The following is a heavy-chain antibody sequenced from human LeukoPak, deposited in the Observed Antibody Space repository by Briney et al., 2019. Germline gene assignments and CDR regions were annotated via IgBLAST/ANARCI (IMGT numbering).Heavy chain of an antibody. CDR2: ISAYNGNT. V-gene: IGHV1-18*01. D-gene: IGHD3-10*01. Sequence: ASVKVSCKASGYTFTSYGISWVRQAPGQGLEWMGWISAYNGNTNYAQKLQGRVTMITDTSTSTAYMELRSLRSDDTAVYYCAREGGRNYYGSGSPVYYYYYGMDVWGQGTTVTVSS. J-gene: IGHJ6*02. CDR1: GYTFTSYG. CDR3: AREGGRNYYGSGSPVYYYYYGMDV.